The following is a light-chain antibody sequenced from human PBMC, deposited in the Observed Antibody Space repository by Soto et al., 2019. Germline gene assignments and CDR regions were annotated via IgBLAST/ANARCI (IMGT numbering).Light chain of an antibody. J-gene: IGLJ3*02. Sequence: QSVLTQPSSLSASPGASASLTCTLRSGINVGTYRIYWYQQKPGSPPQYLLRYKSDSDKQQGSGVPSRFSGSKDASANAGILLISGFQSEDEADYYCMIWHSSAWVFGGGTQLTVL. CDR3: MIWHSSAWV. CDR2: YKSDSDK. CDR1: SGINVGTYR. V-gene: IGLV5-45*03.